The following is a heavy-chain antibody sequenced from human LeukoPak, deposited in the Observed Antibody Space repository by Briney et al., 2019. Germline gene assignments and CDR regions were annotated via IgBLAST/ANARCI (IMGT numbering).Heavy chain of an antibody. CDR1: GYTFTGYY. Sequence: ASVKVSCKASGYTFTGYYMHWVRQAPGQGLEWMGWINPNSGGTNYAQKFQGRVTMTRDTSISTAYMELRSLRSDDTAVYYCAREGSGWYGNWFDPWGQGTLVTVSS. V-gene: IGHV1-2*02. CDR2: INPNSGGT. J-gene: IGHJ5*02. D-gene: IGHD6-19*01. CDR3: AREGSGWYGNWFDP.